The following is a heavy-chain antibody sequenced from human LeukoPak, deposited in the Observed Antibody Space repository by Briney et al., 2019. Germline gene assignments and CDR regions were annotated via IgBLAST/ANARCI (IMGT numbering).Heavy chain of an antibody. CDR2: ISWNSGSI. CDR3: AKSGDWRAGGYFQH. J-gene: IGHJ1*01. V-gene: IGHV3-9*01. Sequence: GRSLRLSCAASGFTLDDYAMHWVRQAPGKGLEWVSGISWNSGSIGYADSVKGRFTISRDNAKNSLYLQMNRLRAEDTALYYCAKSGDWRAGGYFQHWGQGTLVTVSS. CDR1: GFTLDDYA. D-gene: IGHD2-21*02.